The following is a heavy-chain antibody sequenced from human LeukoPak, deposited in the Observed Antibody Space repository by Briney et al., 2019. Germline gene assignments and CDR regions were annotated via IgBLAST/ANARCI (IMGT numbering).Heavy chain of an antibody. Sequence: SETLSLTCSVSGGPISSYYWSWIRQPPGKGLEFIGYIHNSGSTDCKPSLKSRVTISLDTSKSQFSLRLSSVTAADTAVYYCARYNGYAHFDYWGQGTLVTVSS. J-gene: IGHJ4*02. D-gene: IGHD5-12*01. CDR2: IHNSGST. V-gene: IGHV4-59*08. CDR1: GGPISSYY. CDR3: ARYNGYAHFDY.